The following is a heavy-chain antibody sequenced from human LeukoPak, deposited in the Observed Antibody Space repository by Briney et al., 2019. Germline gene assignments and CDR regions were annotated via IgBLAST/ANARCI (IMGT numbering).Heavy chain of an antibody. CDR2: IYSGSRT. Sequence: GGCLRLSCAASGFTVSSNYMSWVRQAPGKGLEWGSVIYSGSRTDYADSVKGRFTISRDSSKNTLYLQMNSLRTEDTAVYYCARGGSYFDISGYYFYWGQGTLVTVSS. V-gene: IGHV3-66*01. J-gene: IGHJ4*02. CDR1: GFTVSSNY. CDR3: ARGGSYFDISGYYFY. D-gene: IGHD3-22*01.